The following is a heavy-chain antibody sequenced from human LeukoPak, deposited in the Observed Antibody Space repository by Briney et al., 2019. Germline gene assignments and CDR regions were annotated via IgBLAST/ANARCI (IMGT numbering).Heavy chain of an antibody. V-gene: IGHV4-39*07. Sequence: PSETLSLTCTVSGGSISSSSYYWGWLRQPPGKGLEWIGSIYYSGSTYYNPSLTSRVTISVDTSKNQFSLKLSSVTAADTAVYYCARAYPRGAPFDYWGQGTLVTVSS. CDR3: ARAYPRGAPFDY. J-gene: IGHJ4*02. CDR2: IYYSGST. CDR1: GGSISSSSYY.